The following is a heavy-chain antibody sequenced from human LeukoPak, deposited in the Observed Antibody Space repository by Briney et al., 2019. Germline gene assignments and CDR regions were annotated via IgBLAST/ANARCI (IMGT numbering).Heavy chain of an antibody. CDR2: INHSGST. Sequence: SETLSLTCAVYGGSFSGYYWSWIHQPPGKGLEWIGEINHSGSTNYNPSLKSRVTISVDTSKNQFSLKLSSVTAADTAVYYCARGGIVVVPAAILYFDYWGQGTLVTVSS. CDR1: GGSFSGYY. CDR3: ARGGIVVVPAAILYFDY. D-gene: IGHD2-2*02. J-gene: IGHJ4*02. V-gene: IGHV4-34*01.